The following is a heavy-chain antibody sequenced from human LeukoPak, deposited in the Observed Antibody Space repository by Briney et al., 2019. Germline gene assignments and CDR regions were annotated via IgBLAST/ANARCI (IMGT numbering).Heavy chain of an antibody. CDR3: ARSQVPRRYCSSTSCWGGDAFDI. D-gene: IGHD2-2*01. J-gene: IGHJ3*02. V-gene: IGHV4-34*01. Sequence: SETLSLTCAVYGGSFSGYYWSWIRQPSGKGLEWIGEINHSGSTNYNPSLKSRVTISVDTSKNQFSLKLSSVTAADTAVYYCARSQVPRRYCSSTSCWGGDAFDIWGQGTMVTVSS. CDR2: INHSGST. CDR1: GGSFSGYY.